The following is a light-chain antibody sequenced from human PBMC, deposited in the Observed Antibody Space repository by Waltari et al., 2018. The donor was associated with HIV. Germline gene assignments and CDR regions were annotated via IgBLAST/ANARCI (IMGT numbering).Light chain of an antibody. Sequence: EIVLTQSPATLSLSPGKRVTLSCRASQSVSSSLAWHQHKPGQAPRLLIYGVSIRATGTKARFSGSGSGTDFTLTISSLEPEDFAVYYCQQYSNWPLTFGGGTKVEIE. CDR1: QSVSSS. CDR2: GVS. V-gene: IGKV3-11*01. J-gene: IGKJ4*01. CDR3: QQYSNWPLT.